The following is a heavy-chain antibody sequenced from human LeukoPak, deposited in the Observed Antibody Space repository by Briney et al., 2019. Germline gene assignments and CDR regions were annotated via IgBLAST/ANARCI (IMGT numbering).Heavy chain of an antibody. CDR1: GFTFSTCA. CDR2: ISASGGST. D-gene: IGHD3-22*01. CDR3: ARGDDSGYYDYFDY. J-gene: IGHJ4*02. V-gene: IGHV3-23*01. Sequence: GSLRLSCAASGFTFSTCAMSWVRQAPGKGLEWVSTISASGGSTYYADSVTGRFTISRDFSKNTVFLHMNSLRAEDTAMYYCARGDDSGYYDYFDYWGQGALVTVSS.